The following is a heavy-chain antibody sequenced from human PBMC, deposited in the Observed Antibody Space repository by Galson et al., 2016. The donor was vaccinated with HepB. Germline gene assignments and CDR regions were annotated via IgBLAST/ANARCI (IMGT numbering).Heavy chain of an antibody. J-gene: IGHJ4*02. CDR1: GFTVSNNY. CDR3: SRTHT. CDR2: IYSDGST. Sequence: SLRLSCAASGFTVSNNYMNWVRQAPGKGLEWVSVIYSDGSTYYADPVKSRFTISRDHSTNTLYLQMNSLRPDDTAIYYCSRTHTWGQGTLVTVSS. V-gene: IGHV3-66*02.